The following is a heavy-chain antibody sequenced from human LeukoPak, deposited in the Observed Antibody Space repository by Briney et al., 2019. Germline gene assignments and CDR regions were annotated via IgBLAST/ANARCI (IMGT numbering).Heavy chain of an antibody. J-gene: IGHJ3*02. CDR2: VLSDGSDQ. Sequence: GGSLRLSCAASGFTFNAYAMKWVRQAPGKGLEWMAVVLSDGSDQYYADSVQGRFTISRDNSKNTLYLQMNSLRAEDTALYHCARAGLGAFDIWSQGTMVTVSS. CDR1: GFTFNAYA. V-gene: IGHV3-30*04. D-gene: IGHD3-10*01. CDR3: ARAGLGAFDI.